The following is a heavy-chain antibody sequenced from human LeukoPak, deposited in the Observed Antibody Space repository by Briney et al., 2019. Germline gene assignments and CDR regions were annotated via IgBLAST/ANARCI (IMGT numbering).Heavy chain of an antibody. D-gene: IGHD4-17*01. CDR3: ARVPGGDYVRYYYYYYMDV. CDR2: IYYSGST. Sequence: SETLSLTCTVSGGSISSYYWSWIRQPPGKGLEWIGYIYYSGSTNYNPSLTSRVTISVDTSKNQFSLKLSSVTAADTAVYYCARVPGGDYVRYYYYYYMDVWGKGTTVTVSS. V-gene: IGHV4-59*01. J-gene: IGHJ6*03. CDR1: GGSISSYY.